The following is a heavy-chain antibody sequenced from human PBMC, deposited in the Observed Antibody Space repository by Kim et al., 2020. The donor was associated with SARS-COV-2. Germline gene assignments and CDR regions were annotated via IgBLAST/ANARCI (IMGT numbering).Heavy chain of an antibody. CDR3: VRDCSSFTCGHSAMDV. CDR2: IHRSGRT. V-gene: IGHV4-39*07. J-gene: IGHJ6*02. CDR1: GDSISSSTYY. Sequence: SETLSLTCTVSGDSISSSTYYWGWVRQPPGKGLEWIGNIHRSGRTDYNPSLKSRVTISVDMSNNHFSRKLTALRAADTAIYYCVRDCSSFTCGHSAMDVWGQGTPVTVSS. D-gene: IGHD2-2*01.